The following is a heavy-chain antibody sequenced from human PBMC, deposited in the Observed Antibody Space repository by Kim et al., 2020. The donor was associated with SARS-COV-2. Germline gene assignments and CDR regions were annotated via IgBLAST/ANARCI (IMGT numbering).Heavy chain of an antibody. CDR1: GYTFTSYG. CDR3: ARDGEGYSSRHDKYYYYGMDV. Sequence: ASVKVSCKASGYTFTSYGISWVRLAPGQGLEWMGWISAYNGNTNYAQKLQGRVTMTTDTSTSTAYMELRSLRSDDTAVYYCARDGEGYSSRHDKYYYYGMDVWGQGTTVTVSS. J-gene: IGHJ6*02. D-gene: IGHD6-13*01. CDR2: ISAYNGNT. V-gene: IGHV1-18*04.